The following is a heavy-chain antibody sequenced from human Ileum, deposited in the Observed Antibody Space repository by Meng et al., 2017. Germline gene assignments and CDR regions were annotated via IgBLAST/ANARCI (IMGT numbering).Heavy chain of an antibody. CDR1: GYSFTSYW. CDR2: IYPGDSDT. D-gene: IGHD5-24*01. CDR3: AIRKYGYNLWAFDI. Sequence: GESLKISCKGSGYSFTSYWIGWVRQMPGKGLEWMGSIYPGDSDTRYSPSFQGQVTISVDKSISTAYLQWSSMKASDTAMYYCAIRKYGYNLWAFDIWGQGTMVTVSS. V-gene: IGHV5-51*01. J-gene: IGHJ3*02.